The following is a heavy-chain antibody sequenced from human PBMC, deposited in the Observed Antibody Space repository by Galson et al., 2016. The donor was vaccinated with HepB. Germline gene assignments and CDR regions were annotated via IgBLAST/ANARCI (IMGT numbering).Heavy chain of an antibody. Sequence: SLRLSCAASGFTFSNYAMSWVRQAPGKGLECVSAISGSGGTTFYADSVKGRFTISRDNSKNTVYLQVNSLRAEDTAVFYRARQLWGGVDVWGRGTTVTVSS. J-gene: IGHJ6*02. V-gene: IGHV3-23*01. CDR1: GFTFSNYA. CDR2: ISGSGGTT. CDR3: ARQLWGGVDV. D-gene: IGHD3-16*01.